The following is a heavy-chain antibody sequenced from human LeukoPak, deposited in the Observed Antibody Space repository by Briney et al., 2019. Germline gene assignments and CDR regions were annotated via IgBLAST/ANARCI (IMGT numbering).Heavy chain of an antibody. V-gene: IGHV1-18*01. CDR2: ISAYNGNT. Sequence: ASVKVSCKASGYTFTSYGISWVRQAPGQGLEWMGWISAYNGNTNYAQKLQGRVTMTTDTSTSTAYMELRSLSSADTAEYFCARAPYDILTGYSLNWFDPWGQGTLVTVSS. CDR3: ARAPYDILTGYSLNWFDP. D-gene: IGHD3-9*01. CDR1: GYTFTSYG. J-gene: IGHJ5*02.